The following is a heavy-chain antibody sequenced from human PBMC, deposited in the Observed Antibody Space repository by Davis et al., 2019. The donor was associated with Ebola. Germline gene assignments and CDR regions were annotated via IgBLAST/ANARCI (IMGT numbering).Heavy chain of an antibody. V-gene: IGHV1-69*05. CDR1: GGTFSSYA. Sequence: AASVKVSCKASGGTFSSYAISWVRQAPGQGLEWMGGIIPIFGTANYAQKFQGRVTMTRDTSTSTVYMELSSLRSEDTAVYYCARDGGASGEGSWYGMDVWGQGTTVTVSS. CDR3: ARDGGASGEGSWYGMDV. CDR2: IIPIFGTA. D-gene: IGHD6-19*01. J-gene: IGHJ6*02.